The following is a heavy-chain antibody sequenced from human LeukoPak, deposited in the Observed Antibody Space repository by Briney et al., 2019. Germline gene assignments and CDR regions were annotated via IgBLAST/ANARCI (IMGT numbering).Heavy chain of an antibody. CDR3: ARYPGSGSRYMDV. J-gene: IGHJ6*03. D-gene: IGHD3-10*01. Sequence: SETLSLTCTVSGGSISSYYWSWIRQPPGKGLEWIGYIYYSGSTNYNPSLKSRVTMSVDTSKNQFSLKLSSVTAADTAVYYCARYPGSGSRYMDVWGKGTTVTVSS. CDR2: IYYSGST. CDR1: GGSISSYY. V-gene: IGHV4-59*12.